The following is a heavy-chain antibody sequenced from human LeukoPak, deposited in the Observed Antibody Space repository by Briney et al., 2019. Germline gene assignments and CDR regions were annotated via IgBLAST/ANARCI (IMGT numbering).Heavy chain of an antibody. Sequence: PSETLSLTCTVSGYSISSGYYWGWIRQPPGKGLEWIGSIYHSGSTYYNPSLKSRVTISVDTSKNQFSLKLSSVTAADTAVYYCARSKQWLETLDYWGQGTLVTVSS. CDR3: ARSKQWLETLDY. CDR1: GYSISSGYY. V-gene: IGHV4-38-2*02. J-gene: IGHJ4*02. D-gene: IGHD6-19*01. CDR2: IYHSGST.